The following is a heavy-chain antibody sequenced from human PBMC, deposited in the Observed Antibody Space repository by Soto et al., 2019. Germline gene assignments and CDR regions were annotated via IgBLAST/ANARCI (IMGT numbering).Heavy chain of an antibody. CDR3: EREYYYGSGTRAYGMDV. CDR2: IGTASDT. D-gene: IGHD3-10*01. CDR1: GFTFSSYD. V-gene: IGHV3-13*01. Sequence: GSLRLSCAASGFTFSSYDMHWVRQATGKGLEWVSAIGTASDTYYPGSVKGRFTISRENAKNSLYLQMNSLRAGDTAVYYCEREYYYGSGTRAYGMDVWGQGTTVTVSS. J-gene: IGHJ6*02.